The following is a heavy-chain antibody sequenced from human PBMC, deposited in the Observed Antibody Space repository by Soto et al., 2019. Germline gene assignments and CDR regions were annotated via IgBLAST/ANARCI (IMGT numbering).Heavy chain of an antibody. D-gene: IGHD3-3*01. CDR1: GFSFNTYL. CDR2: IKQDGIDK. CDR3: VKNRDFWSGYIQPRAAYVIKV. J-gene: IGHJ6*01. Sequence: GGSLRLSCGACGFSFNTYLMTWVRQAPGKGLEWVANIKQDGIDKYYVESVKGRFTISRDNARNSLYLQMNSLRAEDTAVYYCVKNRDFWSGYIQPRAAYVIKVWGQAPTITV. V-gene: IGHV3-7*01.